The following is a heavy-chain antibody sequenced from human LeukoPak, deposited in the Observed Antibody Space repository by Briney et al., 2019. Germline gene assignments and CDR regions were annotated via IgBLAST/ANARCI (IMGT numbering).Heavy chain of an antibody. CDR3: ARPPPRIAAAGNYYYMDV. CDR1: GVTLRSFD. CDR2: ISSSSSYI. J-gene: IGHJ6*03. V-gene: IGHV3-21*01. Sequence: GGTLRLSCAASGVTLRSFDMSWVRQAPGKGLEWVSSISSSSSYIYYADSVKGRFTISRDNAKNSLYLQMNSLRAEDTAVYYCARPPPRIAAAGNYYYMDVWGKGTTVTVSS. D-gene: IGHD6-13*01.